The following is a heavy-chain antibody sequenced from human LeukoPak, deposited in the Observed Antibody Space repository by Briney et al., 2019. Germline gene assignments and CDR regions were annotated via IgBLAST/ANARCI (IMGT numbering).Heavy chain of an antibody. D-gene: IGHD1-26*01. V-gene: IGHV4-39*07. J-gene: IGHJ4*02. Sequence: SETLSLTCTVSGASVITSNYYWGWLRQPPGKGLEWIGSVYYSGCTYHNPSLKSRVTISVYTSRNEVSLKLSSVTAADTAVYYCARDRVGATKGTFDYWGQGTLVTVSS. CDR1: GASVITSNYY. CDR3: ARDRVGATKGTFDY. CDR2: VYYSGCT.